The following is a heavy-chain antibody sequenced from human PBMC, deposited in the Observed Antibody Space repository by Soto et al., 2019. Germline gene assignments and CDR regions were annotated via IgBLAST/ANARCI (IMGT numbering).Heavy chain of an antibody. CDR1: GFTFSDST. CDR3: TRQWLLWGPFDY. Sequence: DVQLVESGGGLVQPGGSLKLSCAASGFTFSDSTIHWVRQAPGKGLEWVGRVRGKTNAYATVEAASVRGRFTFSRDDSTNTAYLQMNSLKTEDTAVYFCTRQWLLWGPFDYWGQGTPVTVSS. CDR2: VRGKTNAYAT. D-gene: IGHD3-3*01. J-gene: IGHJ4*02. V-gene: IGHV3-73*01.